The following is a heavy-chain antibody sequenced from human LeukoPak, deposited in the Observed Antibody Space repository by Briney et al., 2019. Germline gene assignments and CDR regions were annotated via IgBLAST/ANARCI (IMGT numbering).Heavy chain of an antibody. Sequence: SQTLSLTCTVSGGSISSGSYYWSWIRQPAGKGLEWIGRIYTSGSTNYNPSLKSRVTRSVDTSKNQFSLKLSSVTAADTAVYYCARVLDLGSSSWYYYFDYWGQGTLVTVSS. J-gene: IGHJ4*02. CDR1: GGSISSGSYY. V-gene: IGHV4-61*02. D-gene: IGHD6-13*01. CDR2: IYTSGST. CDR3: ARVLDLGSSSWYYYFDY.